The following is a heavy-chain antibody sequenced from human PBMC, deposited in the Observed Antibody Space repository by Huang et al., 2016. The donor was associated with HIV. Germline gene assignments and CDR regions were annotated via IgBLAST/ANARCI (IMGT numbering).Heavy chain of an antibody. CDR3: ARGQGGYYYYYMDV. J-gene: IGHJ6*03. CDR2: INHSEST. CDR1: GGSFSGYY. V-gene: IGHV4-34*01. Sequence: QVQLQQWGAGLLRPSETLSLTCAVYGGSFSGYYGTWSRQPPGKGLEWIGEINHSESTNYNPALKSRVTISVDTSRNQFSLTLTSVTAADTAVYYCARGQGGYYYYYMDVWGKGTTVTVSS.